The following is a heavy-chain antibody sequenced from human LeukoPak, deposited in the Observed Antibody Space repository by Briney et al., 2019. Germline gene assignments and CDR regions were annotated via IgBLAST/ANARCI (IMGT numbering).Heavy chain of an antibody. J-gene: IGHJ3*02. Sequence: SSETLSLTCSVSGGSISSYYWSWIRQPPGKGLEYIGYSYYSGSTDYNPSLKSRVTISVDTSNQFSLMLTSVTAADTAVYYCARQSIAARRAFDIWGQGKMVTVSS. V-gene: IGHV4-59*08. CDR2: SYYSGST. CDR1: GGSISSYY. D-gene: IGHD6-6*01. CDR3: ARQSIAARRAFDI.